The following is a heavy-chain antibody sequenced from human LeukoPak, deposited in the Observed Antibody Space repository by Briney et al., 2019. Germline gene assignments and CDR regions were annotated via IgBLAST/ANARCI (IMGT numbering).Heavy chain of an antibody. CDR1: GFTFDDYA. CDR3: AKDSKIGFGGVLFDY. D-gene: IGHD3-10*01. V-gene: IGHV3-9*01. J-gene: IGHJ4*02. Sequence: PGGSLRLSCAASGFTFDDYAMHWVRQAPGKGLEWVSGISWNSGSIGYADSVKGRFTISRDNAKNSLYLQMNSLRAEDTALYYCAKDSKIGFGGVLFDYWGQGTLVTVSS. CDR2: ISWNSGSI.